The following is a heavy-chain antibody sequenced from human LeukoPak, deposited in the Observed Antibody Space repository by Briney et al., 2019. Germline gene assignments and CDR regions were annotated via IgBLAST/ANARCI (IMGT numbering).Heavy chain of an antibody. CDR2: INSDGSST. Sequence: GGSLILSCAASGLTFSRYWTHWVRQAPGKGLVWVSRINSDGSSTGYADSVKGRFTISRDNAKNTLYLQMNSLRVEDTAVYYCARESGYTSGWYVGYFDYWGHGTQVTVSS. CDR3: ARESGYTSGWYVGYFDY. V-gene: IGHV3-74*01. D-gene: IGHD6-19*01. J-gene: IGHJ4*01. CDR1: GLTFSRYW.